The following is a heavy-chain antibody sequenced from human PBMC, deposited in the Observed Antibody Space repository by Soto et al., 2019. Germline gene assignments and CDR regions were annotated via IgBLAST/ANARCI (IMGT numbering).Heavy chain of an antibody. D-gene: IGHD5-12*01. CDR2: IFYSGST. CDR3: ARSGLGLAILKILDS. J-gene: IGHJ4*02. V-gene: IGHV4-39*01. CDR1: GVSISSDSYY. Sequence: QLQLQESGPGLVKPSETLSLICTVSGVSISSDSYYWGWIRQPPGKGLEWIGSIFYSGSTYYNPSLKSRVTISADTSKNQLSLRLSSLTATDTAVYYCARSGLGLAILKILDSWGQGTLVTVSS.